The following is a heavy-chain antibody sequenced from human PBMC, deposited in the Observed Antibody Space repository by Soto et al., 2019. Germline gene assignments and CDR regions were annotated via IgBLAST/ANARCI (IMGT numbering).Heavy chain of an antibody. CDR1: GFTFYSYA. CDR2: IGSVGGDT. J-gene: IGHJ3*02. Sequence: EVQLLESGGGLVQPGGSLRLSCAASGFTFYSYAMSWVRQAPGKGLEWVSTIGSVGGDTYYADSVKGRFTISRDDSKKTLLLQMNSLRAEDTAVYYCVKDRMAYNSVWAPFDIWGQGTMVTVSS. CDR3: VKDRMAYNSVWAPFDI. V-gene: IGHV3-23*01. D-gene: IGHD1-20*01.